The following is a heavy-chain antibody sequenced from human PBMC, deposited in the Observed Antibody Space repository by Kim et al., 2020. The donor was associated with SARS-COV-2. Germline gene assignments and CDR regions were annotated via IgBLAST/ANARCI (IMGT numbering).Heavy chain of an antibody. CDR3: AHSTGSSWVPKDAFDI. CDR1: GFSLSTSGVG. J-gene: IGHJ3*02. D-gene: IGHD6-13*01. V-gene: IGHV2-5*02. CDR2: IYWDDDK. Sequence: SGPTLVNPTQTLTLTCTFSGFSLSTSGVGVGWIRQPPGKALEWLALIYWDDDKRYSPSLKSRLTITKDTSKNQVVLTMTNMDPVDTATYYCAHSTGSSWVPKDAFDIWGQGKMVTVSS.